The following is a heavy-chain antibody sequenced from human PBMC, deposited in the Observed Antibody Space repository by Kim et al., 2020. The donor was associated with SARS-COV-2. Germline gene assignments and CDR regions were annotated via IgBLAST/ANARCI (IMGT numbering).Heavy chain of an antibody. CDR3: ARGSGLLWFGELNYYSGMDV. CDR1: GFAFSNYA. V-gene: IGHV3-64*01. D-gene: IGHD3-10*01. J-gene: IGHJ6*02. Sequence: GGSLRLSCAASGFAFSNYAMHWVRQAPGKGLEYVSTISSNGGSTYYAKSVKGRFTISRDNSKNTLYLQMGSLRAEDTAVYYCARGSGLLWFGELNYYSGMDVWGQGTTVTVSS. CDR2: ISSNGGST.